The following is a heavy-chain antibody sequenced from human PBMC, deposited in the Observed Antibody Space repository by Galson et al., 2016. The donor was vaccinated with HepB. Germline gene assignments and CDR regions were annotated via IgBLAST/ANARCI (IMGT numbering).Heavy chain of an antibody. CDR2: ISSSSTFI. CDR3: AKGGSSWSSYYYYGMDV. V-gene: IGHV3-21*01. D-gene: IGHD6-13*01. Sequence: SLRLSCAASGGTFSDYTMNWVRQAPGKGLEWVSSISSSSTFIYYTDSLKGRFTISRDNAKKSLYLQMNSLRAEDTAVYYCAKGGSSWSSYYYYGMDVWGIGTTVTFSS. CDR1: GGTFSDYT. J-gene: IGHJ6*04.